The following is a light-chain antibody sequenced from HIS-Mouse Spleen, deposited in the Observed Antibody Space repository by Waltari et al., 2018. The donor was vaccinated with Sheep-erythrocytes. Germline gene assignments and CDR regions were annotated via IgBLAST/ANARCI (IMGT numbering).Light chain of an antibody. Sequence: QSALTQPPSASGSPGQSVTISCTGTSSDVGGYNYVSWYQQHPGKAPKLLVYEVSKRPSGVPCCFPWSKSGNPAPLTVSGLQAEDEADYYCSSYAGSNNLVFGGGTKLTVL. CDR1: SSDVGGYNY. CDR2: EVS. CDR3: SSYAGSNNLV. J-gene: IGLJ2*01. V-gene: IGLV2-8*01.